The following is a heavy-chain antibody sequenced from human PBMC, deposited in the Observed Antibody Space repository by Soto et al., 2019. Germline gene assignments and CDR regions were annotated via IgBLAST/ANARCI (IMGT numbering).Heavy chain of an antibody. CDR2: ISAYSGNT. Sequence: QVQLVQSGAEVKPPGASVKVSCKASGYTFTTYGFNWVRQAPGQGLEWMGWISAYSGNTNFAREFQGRLTLTTDTSTSKAYMELRSLRSDDTAVYYCATENPLWGPSAYFDYWGQGTQVTVSS. J-gene: IGHJ4*02. V-gene: IGHV1-18*01. CDR1: GYTFTTYG. CDR3: ATENPLWGPSAYFDY. D-gene: IGHD3-10*01.